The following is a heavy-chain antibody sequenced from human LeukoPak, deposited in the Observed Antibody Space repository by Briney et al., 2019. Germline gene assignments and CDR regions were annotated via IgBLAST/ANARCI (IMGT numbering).Heavy chain of an antibody. J-gene: IGHJ4*02. CDR2: IRSKAYGGTT. V-gene: IGHV3-49*04. D-gene: IGHD4-17*01. CDR3: AKGATFYGDQAEY. Sequence: PGGSLRLSCAASGFTFSSYAMHWVRQAPGKGLEWVAFIRSKAYGGTTEYAASVKGRFIISRDDSKSIAYLQMNSLRAEDTAVYYCAKGATFYGDQAEYWGQGTLVTVSS. CDR1: GFTFSSYA.